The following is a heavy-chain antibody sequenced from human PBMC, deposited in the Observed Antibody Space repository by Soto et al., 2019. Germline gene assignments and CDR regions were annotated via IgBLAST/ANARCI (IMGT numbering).Heavy chain of an antibody. J-gene: IGHJ6*02. CDR3: AREVVEGAAVYSMDV. Sequence: ASVKVSCKASGYTFTSYYMHWVRQAPGQGLEWMGIINPSGGSTSYAQKFQGRVTMTRDTSTSTVYMELSSLRSEDTAVYYCAREVVEGAAVYSMDVWGQGTTVTV. CDR1: GYTFTSYY. D-gene: IGHD2-2*01. V-gene: IGHV1-46*01. CDR2: INPSGGST.